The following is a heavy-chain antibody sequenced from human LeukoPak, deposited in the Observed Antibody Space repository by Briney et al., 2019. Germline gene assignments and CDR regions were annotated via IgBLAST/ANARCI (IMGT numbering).Heavy chain of an antibody. Sequence: GGSLRLSCAVSGFTVSSIYMSWVRQAPGKGLEWVSFIYNDGNTYYADSMKGRFSISRDSSRNTLYLQMNSLRVEDTAVYYCTTLWDSSSWYRTDVWGQGTTVTVSS. CDR1: GFTVSSIY. J-gene: IGHJ6*02. D-gene: IGHD6-13*01. CDR2: IYNDGNT. CDR3: TTLWDSSSWYRTDV. V-gene: IGHV3-53*01.